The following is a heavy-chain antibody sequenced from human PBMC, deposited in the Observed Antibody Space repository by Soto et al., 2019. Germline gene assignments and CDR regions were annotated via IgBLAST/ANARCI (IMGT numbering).Heavy chain of an antibody. CDR2: IIPIFGRP. V-gene: IGHV1-69*14. Sequence: QVQLVQSGAEVKKPGSSVKVSCKASGGTFSNYAFSWVRQAPGQGLEWWGGIIPIFGRPYYAQKFRDRVTLTADKSTPTPPMPLTRPTPQYTAGDYCASLLKEARISRTYSYAMDVWGQANTVTVSS. CDR3: ASLLKEARISRTYSYAMDV. CDR1: GGTFSNYA. D-gene: IGHD6-6*01. J-gene: IGHJ6*02.